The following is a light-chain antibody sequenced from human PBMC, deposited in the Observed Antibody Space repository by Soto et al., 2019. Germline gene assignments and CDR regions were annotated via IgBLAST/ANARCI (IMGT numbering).Light chain of an antibody. V-gene: IGLV2-14*01. CDR3: SSYTSSSTLVV. CDR1: ISDVGGYNY. Sequence: QSALTQPASVSGSPGQSITISCTGTISDVGGYNYVSWYQQHPGKAPQLMIYEVSNRPSGVSNRFSGSKSGNTASLTISGLQAEDVADYYCSSYTSSSTLVVFGGGTKLTVL. J-gene: IGLJ2*01. CDR2: EVS.